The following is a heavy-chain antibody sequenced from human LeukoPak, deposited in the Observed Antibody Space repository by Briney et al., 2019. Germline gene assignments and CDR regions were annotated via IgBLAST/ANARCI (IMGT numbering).Heavy chain of an antibody. CDR1: GYSISSGYY. J-gene: IGHJ4*02. CDR2: IYHSGST. CDR3: ARLGAARDFDY. Sequence: SETLSLTCTVSGYSISSGYYWGWIRQPPGKGLEWIGSIYHSGSTYYNPSLKSRVTISVDTSKNQFSLKLSSVTAADTAVYYCARLGAARDFDYWGQGTLVTVSS. V-gene: IGHV4-38-2*02. D-gene: IGHD6-6*01.